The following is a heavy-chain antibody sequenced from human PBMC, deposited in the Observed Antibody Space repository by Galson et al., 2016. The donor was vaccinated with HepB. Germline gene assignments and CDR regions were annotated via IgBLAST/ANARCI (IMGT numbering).Heavy chain of an antibody. Sequence: SLRLSCAASGFTFSRYGMTWVRQAPGKGLEDVSSISMSGNSRDYAESVKGRFTISRDNSRSMLFLQMNGLKTEDTGVYYCAKDSDYDFWSGSQAWGQGTLVTVSS. CDR2: ISMSGNSR. CDR3: AKDSDYDFWSGSQA. V-gene: IGHV3-23*01. J-gene: IGHJ4*02. D-gene: IGHD3-3*01. CDR1: GFTFSRYG.